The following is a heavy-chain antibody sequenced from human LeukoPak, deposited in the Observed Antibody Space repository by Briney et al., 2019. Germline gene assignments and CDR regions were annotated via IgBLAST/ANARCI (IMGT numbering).Heavy chain of an antibody. CDR1: GFTFSNYW. J-gene: IGHJ4*02. Sequence: PGGSLRLSCAASGFTFSNYWMHWVRQAPGKGLVWVSRIHTDGSSTSYADSVKGRFTISRDNAKNTLYLQMTSLRVEDTAEYYCARDPTTRSNRAQFYSDYWGQGTLVIVSS. CDR3: ARDPTTRSNRAQFYSDY. CDR2: IHTDGSST. V-gene: IGHV3-74*01. D-gene: IGHD4-17*01.